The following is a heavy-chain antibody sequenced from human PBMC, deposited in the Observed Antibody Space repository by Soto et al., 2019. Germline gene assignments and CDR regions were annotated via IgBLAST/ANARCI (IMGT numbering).Heavy chain of an antibody. D-gene: IGHD1-26*01. Sequence: EVQLVESGGGLVKPGGSLRLSCAAFGFTFSDYAMSWVRQAPGKGLEWVSSINTNSYYIYYGVSVKGRFTTSRDNAQNSLYLKMNSLRVEDTAVYYCGRRGPAVGVTGPSDYWGQGTLVIVSS. V-gene: IGHV3-21*01. CDR1: GFTFSDYA. CDR2: INTNSYYI. CDR3: GRRGPAVGVTGPSDY. J-gene: IGHJ4*02.